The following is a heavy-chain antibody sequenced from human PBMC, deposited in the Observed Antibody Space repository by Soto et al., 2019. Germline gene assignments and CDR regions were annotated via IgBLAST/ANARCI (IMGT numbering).Heavy chain of an antibody. D-gene: IGHD4-17*01. Sequence: QVQLQESGPGLVQPSQTLSLTCTVSGGSFSSANHYWTWIRQPPGKGLEWIGYIYYSGSTYYNPSLKSRVIISLDTSKKQFSLKLSSVTAADTAVYYCASAHGDYPHFDYWGQGTLVTVSS. CDR1: GGSFSSANHY. V-gene: IGHV4-30-4*01. CDR3: ASAHGDYPHFDY. J-gene: IGHJ4*02. CDR2: IYYSGST.